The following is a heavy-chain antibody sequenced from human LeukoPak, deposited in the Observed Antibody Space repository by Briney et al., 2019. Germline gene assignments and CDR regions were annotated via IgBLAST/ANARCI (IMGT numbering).Heavy chain of an antibody. Sequence: ASVKVSCKASGYTFTGYYMHWVRRAPGQGLEWMGWINPNSGGTNYAQKFQGRVTMTRDTSISTAYMELSRLRSDDTAVYYCARGNVDTAMANYWGQGTLVTVSS. CDR2: INPNSGGT. D-gene: IGHD5-18*01. V-gene: IGHV1-2*02. CDR1: GYTFTGYY. J-gene: IGHJ4*02. CDR3: ARGNVDTAMANY.